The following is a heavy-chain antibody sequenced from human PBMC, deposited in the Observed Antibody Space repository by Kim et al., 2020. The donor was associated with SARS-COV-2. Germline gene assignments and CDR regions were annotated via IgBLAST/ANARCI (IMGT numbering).Heavy chain of an antibody. V-gene: IGHV1-3*01. CDR3: AREYYYGMDV. CDR1: GYTFTSYA. CDR2: INDGNGNT. Sequence: ASVKVSCKASGYTFTSYAMHWVRQAPGQRLEWMGWINDGNGNTKYSQKFQGRVTITRDTSASTAYMELSSLRSEDTAVYYCAREYYYGMDVWGQGTTVTV. J-gene: IGHJ6*02.